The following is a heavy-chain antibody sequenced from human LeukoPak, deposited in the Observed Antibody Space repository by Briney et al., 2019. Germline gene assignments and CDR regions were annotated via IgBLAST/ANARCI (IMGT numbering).Heavy chain of an antibody. CDR1: GGSISSGGYY. CDR2: IYYSGST. V-gene: IGHV4-31*03. Sequence: PSETLSLTCTVSGGSISSGGYYWSWIRQHPGKGLEWIGYIYYSGSTYYNPSLKSRVTISVDMSKNQFSLKLSSVTAADTAVYYCARTTGNWFDPWGQGTLVTVSS. J-gene: IGHJ5*02. CDR3: ARTTGNWFDP. D-gene: IGHD1-1*01.